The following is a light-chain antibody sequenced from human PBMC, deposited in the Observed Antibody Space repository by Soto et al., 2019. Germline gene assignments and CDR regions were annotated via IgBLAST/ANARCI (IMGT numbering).Light chain of an antibody. CDR2: GVS. V-gene: IGKV1-39*01. J-gene: IGKJ4*02. Sequence: DIQMTQSPSSLSASVGDRVTITCRSSQSIANYLNWYQLKPGRAPKLRIYGVSNLQGGVPSRFSGSGSGTDFTLTISSLQPEDFATYYCQQSSSAPLTFGGGTKVEIK. CDR3: QQSSSAPLT. CDR1: QSIANY.